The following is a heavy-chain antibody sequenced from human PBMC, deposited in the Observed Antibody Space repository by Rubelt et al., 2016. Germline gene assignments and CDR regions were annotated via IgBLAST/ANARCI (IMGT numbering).Heavy chain of an antibody. V-gene: IGHV3-74*01. Sequence: EVQLVESGGGLVQPGGSLRLSCGASGFTFSSYAMSWVRQAPGKGLEWVSRINSDGSITSYADSVKGRFTISRDNAKNTRFLQMNNLRAEDTAVYYCARDQYFSSWTEYYFDYWGQGTLVTVSS. CDR2: INSDGSIT. CDR3: ARDQYFSSWTEYYFDY. CDR1: GFTFSSYA. D-gene: IGHD6-13*01. J-gene: IGHJ4*02.